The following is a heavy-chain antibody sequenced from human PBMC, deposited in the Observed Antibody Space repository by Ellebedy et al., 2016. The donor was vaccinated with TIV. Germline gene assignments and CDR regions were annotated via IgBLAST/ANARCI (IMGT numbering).Heavy chain of an antibody. J-gene: IGHJ4*02. CDR2: ISYDGSNK. D-gene: IGHD1-26*01. Sequence: GGSLRLSCAASGFTFSSYAMHWVRQAPGKGLEWVAVISYDGSNKYYADSVKGRFTISRDNSKNTLYLQMNSLRAEDTAVYYCTRDGRGGVSGSYYWGQGTLVTVSA. CDR1: GFTFSSYA. V-gene: IGHV3-30-3*01. CDR3: TRDGRGGVSGSYY.